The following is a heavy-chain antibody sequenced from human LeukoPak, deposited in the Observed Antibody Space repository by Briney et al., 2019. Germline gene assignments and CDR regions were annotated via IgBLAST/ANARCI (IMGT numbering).Heavy chain of an antibody. CDR1: GGSFSGYY. CDR2: INHSGST. Sequence: SETLSLTCAVYGGSFSGYYWSWIRQPPGNGLEWIEEINHSGSTNYNPSLKSRVTISVDTSKNQFSLKLSSVTAADTAVYYCARWGSYYYFDYWGQGTLVTVSS. J-gene: IGHJ4*02. CDR3: ARWGSYYYFDY. D-gene: IGHD1-26*01. V-gene: IGHV4-34*01.